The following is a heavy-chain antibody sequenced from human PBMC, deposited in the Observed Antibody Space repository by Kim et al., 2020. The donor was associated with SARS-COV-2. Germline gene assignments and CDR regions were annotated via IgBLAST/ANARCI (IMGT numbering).Heavy chain of an antibody. Sequence: SETLSLTCTVSGGSISSSSYYWGWIRQPPGKGLEWIGSIYYSGSTYYNPSLKSRVTISVDTSKNQFSLKLSSVTAADTAVYYCARTPHVNYDILTGPIPPYYWGQGTLVTVSS. CDR2: IYYSGST. D-gene: IGHD3-9*01. CDR3: ARTPHVNYDILTGPIPPYY. CDR1: GGSISSSSYY. J-gene: IGHJ4*02. V-gene: IGHV4-39*07.